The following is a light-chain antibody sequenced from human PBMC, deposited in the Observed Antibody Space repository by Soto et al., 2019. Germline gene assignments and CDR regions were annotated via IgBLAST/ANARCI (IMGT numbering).Light chain of an antibody. V-gene: IGLV2-14*01. CDR2: EVT. Sequence: QSALTQPASVSGSPGQSITISCTGTSSDVGGYKYVSWYQQRPGKAPKLMIYEVTNRPSGVSDRFSGSKSGNTASLTISGLQAEDEADYYCSSYTTNSTVVFGRGTKLTVL. CDR3: SSYTTNSTVV. CDR1: SSDVGGYKY. J-gene: IGLJ2*01.